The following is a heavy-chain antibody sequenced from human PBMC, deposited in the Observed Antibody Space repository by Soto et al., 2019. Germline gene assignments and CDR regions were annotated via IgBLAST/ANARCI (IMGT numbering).Heavy chain of an antibody. CDR3: GRGNWNDDYYYYGMDV. D-gene: IGHD1-20*01. Sequence: GASVKVSCKASGYTFTSYYMHWVRQAPGQGLEWMGGIIPIFGTANYAQKFQGRVTITADESTSTAYMELSSLRSEDTAVYYCGRGNWNDDYYYYGMDVWGQGTTVTVSS. V-gene: IGHV1-69*13. CDR2: IIPIFGTA. CDR1: GYTFTSYY. J-gene: IGHJ6*02.